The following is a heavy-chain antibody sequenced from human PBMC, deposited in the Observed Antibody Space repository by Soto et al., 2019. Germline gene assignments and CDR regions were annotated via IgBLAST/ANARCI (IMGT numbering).Heavy chain of an antibody. D-gene: IGHD4-4*01. CDR2: ISSSSSTI. CDR1: GFTFSSYS. Sequence: GGSLRLSCAASGFTFSSYSMNWVRQAPGKGLEWVSYISSSSSTIYYADSVKGRFTISRDNAKNSLYLQMNSLRDEDTAVYYCARDSTVTTPHGYYYYGMDVWGQGTTVTVSS. CDR3: ARDSTVTTPHGYYYYGMDV. J-gene: IGHJ6*02. V-gene: IGHV3-48*02.